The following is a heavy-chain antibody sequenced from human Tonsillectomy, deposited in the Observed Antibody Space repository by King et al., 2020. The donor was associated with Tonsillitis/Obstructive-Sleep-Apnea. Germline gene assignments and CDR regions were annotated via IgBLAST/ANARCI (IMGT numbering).Heavy chain of an antibody. J-gene: IGHJ4*02. CDR3: ARAESGFGS. D-gene: IGHD1-1*01. Sequence: VQLVESGGGLVQPGGSLRLSCAASGFTFSTYWMSWVRQAPGKGLEWVTNIKEDGSEEYYVDSVKGRFTISRDNAKNSLYLQMNSLTAEDTAVYYCARAESGFGSWGLGTLVIVSS. V-gene: IGHV3-7*01. CDR2: IKEDGSEE. CDR1: GFTFSTYW.